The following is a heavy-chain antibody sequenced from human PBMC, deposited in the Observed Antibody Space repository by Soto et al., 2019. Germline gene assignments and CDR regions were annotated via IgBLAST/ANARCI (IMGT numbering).Heavy chain of an antibody. CDR2: IGTAGDT. CDR3: ARAQGIAAARGFDY. D-gene: IGHD6-13*01. Sequence: PGGSLRLSCAASEFTFSSYDMHWVRQATGKGLEWVSAIGTAGDTYYPGSVKGRFTISRENAKNSLYLQMNSLRAGDTAVYYCARAQGIAAARGFDYWGQGTLVTVSS. V-gene: IGHV3-13*01. CDR1: EFTFSSYD. J-gene: IGHJ4*02.